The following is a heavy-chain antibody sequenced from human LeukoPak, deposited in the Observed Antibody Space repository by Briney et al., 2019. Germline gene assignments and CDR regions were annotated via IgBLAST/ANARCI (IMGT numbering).Heavy chain of an antibody. CDR3: AKGSWRGTSSSWSDFDY. CDR2: ISWNSGSI. V-gene: IGHV3-9*01. Sequence: GGSLRLSCAASGFTFDDYAMHWVRQAPGKGLEWVSGISWNSGSIGYADSVKGRFTISRDNAKNSLYLQMNSLRAEDTALYYCAKGSWRGTSSSWSDFDYWGQGTLVTVSS. J-gene: IGHJ4*02. CDR1: GFTFDDYA. D-gene: IGHD6-13*01.